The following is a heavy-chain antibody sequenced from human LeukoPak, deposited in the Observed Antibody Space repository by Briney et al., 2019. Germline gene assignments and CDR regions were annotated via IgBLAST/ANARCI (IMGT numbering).Heavy chain of an antibody. CDR2: INHSGST. V-gene: IGHV4-34*01. Sequence: PSETLSLTCAVYGGSFSGYYWSWIRQPPGKGLEWIGEINHSGSTNYNPSLKSRVTISVDTSRNQFSLKLSSVTAADTAVYYCARGGSSGWFSPKAIRFDHWGQGTLVTVSS. D-gene: IGHD6-19*01. J-gene: IGHJ4*02. CDR1: GGSFSGYY. CDR3: ARGGSSGWFSPKAIRFDH.